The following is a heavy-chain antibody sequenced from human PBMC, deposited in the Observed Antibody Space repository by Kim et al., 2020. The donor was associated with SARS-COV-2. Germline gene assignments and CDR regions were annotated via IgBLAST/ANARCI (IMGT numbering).Heavy chain of an antibody. V-gene: IGHV3-7*01. D-gene: IGHD3-22*01. CDR3: ARGTMIVGWYFDL. Sequence: YVDYVQCRFTISRDNAKNSRYLQMNSLRAEDTAVYYCARGTMIVGWYFDLWGRGTLVTVSS. J-gene: IGHJ2*01.